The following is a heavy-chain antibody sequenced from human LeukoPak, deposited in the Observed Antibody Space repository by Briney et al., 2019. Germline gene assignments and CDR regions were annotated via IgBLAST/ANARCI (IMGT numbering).Heavy chain of an antibody. J-gene: IGHJ4*02. D-gene: IGHD5-24*01. CDR2: ICYSGTT. V-gene: IGHV4-61*01. CDR3: ARLDPRWLQSDY. Sequence: SETLSLTCTVSGGSVSSGSNYWSWIRQPPGKGLERIGYICYSGTTNYNPSLKSRVTISVATSKTQFFLKLSSVTAADTAVYYCARLDPRWLQSDYWGQGTLVTVSS. CDR1: GGSVSSGSNY.